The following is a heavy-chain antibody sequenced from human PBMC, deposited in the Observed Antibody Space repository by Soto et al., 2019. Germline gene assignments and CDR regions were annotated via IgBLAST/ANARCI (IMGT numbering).Heavy chain of an antibody. CDR3: ARESWANPDY. CDR1: GFSLSDHF. Sequence: QVQLVESGGGLVKPGGSLRLSCAASGFSLSDHFMSWIRQAPGKGLEWVSYIRDRDRGSVTHDGDSVKGRFTISRDNAKNSLYLQMNSMRVEDTAVYYCARESWANPDYWGQGTLVTVSS. V-gene: IGHV3-11*01. J-gene: IGHJ4*02. CDR2: IRDRDRGSVT. D-gene: IGHD3-10*01.